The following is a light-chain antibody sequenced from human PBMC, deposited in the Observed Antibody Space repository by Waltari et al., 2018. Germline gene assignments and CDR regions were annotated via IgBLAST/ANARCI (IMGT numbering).Light chain of an antibody. Sequence: EIVLTQSPATLSLSPGERATLSCRASQTVRTFLAWYQQKPGQAPIILIFDASSRSTGIPSKFRGSGSGTDFTLTVSNLEPEDFAVYYCQQRSNWPYTFGQGTRVDIK. CDR2: DAS. J-gene: IGKJ2*01. CDR3: QQRSNWPYT. CDR1: QTVRTF. V-gene: IGKV3-11*01.